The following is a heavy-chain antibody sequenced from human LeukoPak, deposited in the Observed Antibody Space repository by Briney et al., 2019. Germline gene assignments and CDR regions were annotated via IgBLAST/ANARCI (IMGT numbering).Heavy chain of an antibody. Sequence: PGGSLRLSCAASGFTFSSYSMNWVRQAPGKGLEWVSSISSTISYIYYADSVKVLFTISRDNAKNSLYLQMNSLRAEDTAVYYCARDPGGIAVPGLGFAFDIWGQGTMVTVSS. V-gene: IGHV3-21*01. CDR3: ARDPGGIAVPGLGFAFDI. D-gene: IGHD6-19*01. CDR2: ISSTISYI. J-gene: IGHJ3*02. CDR1: GFTFSSYS.